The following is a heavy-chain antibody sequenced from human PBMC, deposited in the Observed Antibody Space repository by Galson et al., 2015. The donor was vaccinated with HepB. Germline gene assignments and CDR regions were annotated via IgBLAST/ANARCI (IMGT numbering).Heavy chain of an antibody. CDR3: ARDRELLAPYYYGMDV. D-gene: IGHD1-26*01. Sequence: SLRLSCAASGFTFSSYGMHWVRQAPGKGLEWVAVIWYDGSNKYYADSVKGRFTISRDNSKNTLYLQMNSLRAEDTAVYYCARDRELLAPYYYGMDVWGQGTTVTVSS. V-gene: IGHV3-33*08. CDR2: IWYDGSNK. J-gene: IGHJ6*02. CDR1: GFTFSSYG.